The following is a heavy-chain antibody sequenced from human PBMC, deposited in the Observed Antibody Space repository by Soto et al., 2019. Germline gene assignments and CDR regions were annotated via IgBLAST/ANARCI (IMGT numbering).Heavy chain of an antibody. D-gene: IGHD4-17*01. CDR1: GGSISSYY. Sequence: SETLSLTCTVSGGSISSYYWSWIRQPPGKGLEWIGYIYYSGSTNYNPSLKSRVTISVDTSKNQFSLKLSSVTAADTAVYYCATGDYGDHENPYYFDYWGQGTLVTVSS. CDR3: ATGDYGDHENPYYFDY. V-gene: IGHV4-59*01. J-gene: IGHJ4*02. CDR2: IYYSGST.